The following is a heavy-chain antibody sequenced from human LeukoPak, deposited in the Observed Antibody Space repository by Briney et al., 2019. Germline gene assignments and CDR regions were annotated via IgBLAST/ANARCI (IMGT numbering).Heavy chain of an antibody. CDR3: ARHRIRGSGSYSPPHFDY. CDR1: GGSISSYY. V-gene: IGHV4-59*08. J-gene: IGHJ4*02. Sequence: SETLSLTCTVSGGSISSYYWSWIRQPPGKGLEWIGYIYYSGSTNYNPSLKSRVTISVDTSKNQFSLKLSSVTAADTAVYYCARHRIRGSGSYSPPHFDYWGQGTLVTVSS. D-gene: IGHD3-10*01. CDR2: IYYSGST.